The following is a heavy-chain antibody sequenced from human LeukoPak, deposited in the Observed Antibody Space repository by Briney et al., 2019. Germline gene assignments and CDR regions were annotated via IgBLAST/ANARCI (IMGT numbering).Heavy chain of an antibody. Sequence: SETLSLTCTVSGGSISNYYWGWIWQPPGKGLEWIGYIYYSGSTNYNPSLKSRVTISVDTSKNQFSLKLSSVTAADTAVYYCARGYFDWVGYYYYGMDVWGQGTTVTVSS. D-gene: IGHD3-9*01. CDR3: ARGYFDWVGYYYYGMDV. CDR2: IYYSGST. J-gene: IGHJ6*02. V-gene: IGHV4-59*01. CDR1: GGSISNYY.